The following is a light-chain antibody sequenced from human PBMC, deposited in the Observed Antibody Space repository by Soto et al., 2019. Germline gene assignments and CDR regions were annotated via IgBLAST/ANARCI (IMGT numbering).Light chain of an antibody. CDR3: SSYTSSRIDYV. J-gene: IGLJ1*01. CDR1: SSDVGGYNY. CDR2: EVS. Sequence: QSVLTQPASVSGSPGQSITISCTGTSSDVGGYNYVSWYQQHPGKAPKLMISEVSNRPSGVANRFSGSKSGNTASLTISGLQAEDEADYYCSSYTSSRIDYVFGTGTKVT. V-gene: IGLV2-14*01.